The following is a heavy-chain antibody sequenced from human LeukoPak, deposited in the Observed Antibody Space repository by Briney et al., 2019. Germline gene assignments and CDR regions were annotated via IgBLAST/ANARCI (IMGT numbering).Heavy chain of an antibody. D-gene: IGHD5-24*01. Sequence: SETLSLTCTVSGGSISSYYWSWIRQPPGKGLEWIGYIYYCGSTNYNPSLKSRVTISVDTSKNQFSLKLSSVTAADTAVYYCARDGYNMYYFDYWGQGTLVTVS. CDR2: IYYCGST. J-gene: IGHJ4*02. CDR3: ARDGYNMYYFDY. CDR1: GGSISSYY. V-gene: IGHV4-59*01.